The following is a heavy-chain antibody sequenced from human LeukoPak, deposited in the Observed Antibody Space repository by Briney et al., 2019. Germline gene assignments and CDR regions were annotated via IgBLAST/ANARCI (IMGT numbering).Heavy chain of an antibody. J-gene: IGHJ3*02. Sequence: PSETPSLTCSVSGGSISRSDHYWSWIRQPPGKGLEWIGNIYYNGITYYNPSLKSRVTMSVDTSQNQFSLKLNSVTAADTAVHYCARQGGTFDIWGQGTMVTVSS. CDR2: IYYNGIT. CDR1: GGSISRSDHY. CDR3: ARQGGTFDI. V-gene: IGHV4-30-4*01. D-gene: IGHD3-16*01.